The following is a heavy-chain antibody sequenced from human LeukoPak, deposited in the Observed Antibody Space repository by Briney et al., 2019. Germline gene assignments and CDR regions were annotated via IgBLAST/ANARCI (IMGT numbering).Heavy chain of an antibody. D-gene: IGHD4-17*01. J-gene: IGHJ4*02. Sequence: ASVKVSCKASGYIFTDYAIQWVRQAPGQGLEWRGWINAGNGKTKYSQKFQGRVTITRDTSASTAYMELSGLRSDDTAVYYCARARWTSTVTTYYLDFWGQGTLVTVSS. CDR3: ARARWTSTVTTYYLDF. V-gene: IGHV1-3*01. CDR2: INAGNGKT. CDR1: GYIFTDYA.